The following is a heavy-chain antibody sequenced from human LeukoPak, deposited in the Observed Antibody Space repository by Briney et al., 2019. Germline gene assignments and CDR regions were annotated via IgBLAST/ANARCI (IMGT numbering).Heavy chain of an antibody. CDR1: GFTVSSNY. CDR3: AREDSSGYGYYYYYYMDV. Sequence: KPGGSLRLSCAASGFTVSSNYMSWVRQAPGKGLEWVSSISSSSSYIYYADSVKGRFTISRDNAKNSLYLQMNSLRAEDTAVYYCAREDSSGYGYYYYYYMDVWGKGTTVTVSS. CDR2: ISSSSSYI. D-gene: IGHD3-22*01. V-gene: IGHV3-21*01. J-gene: IGHJ6*03.